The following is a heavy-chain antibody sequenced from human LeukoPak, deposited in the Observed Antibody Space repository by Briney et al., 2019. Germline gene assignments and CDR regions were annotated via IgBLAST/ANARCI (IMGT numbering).Heavy chain of an antibody. V-gene: IGHV3-30*04. CDR1: GFTFSSYA. J-gene: IGHJ4*02. Sequence: PGGSLRLSCAASGFTFSSYAMHWVRQAPGKGLEWVADISYDGSNKYYADSVKGRFTISRDNPKNTLYLQMNSLRAEDTAVYYCARDYATDIVVVEAAKTPPDYWGQGTRVPVSS. D-gene: IGHD2-15*01. CDR2: ISYDGSNK. CDR3: ARDYATDIVVVEAAKTPPDY.